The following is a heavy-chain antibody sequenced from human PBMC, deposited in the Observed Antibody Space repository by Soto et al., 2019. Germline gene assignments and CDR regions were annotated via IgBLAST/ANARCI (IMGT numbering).Heavy chain of an antibody. Sequence: ASVKVSCKASGYTFTSYYMHWVRQAPGQGLEWMGIINPSGGSTSYAQKFQGRVTMTRDTSTSTVYMELSSLRSEDTAVYYCARASGLRCLEWLSYQYNWFDPWGEGTLVTVSS. V-gene: IGHV1-46*01. CDR2: INPSGGST. CDR1: GYTFTSYY. J-gene: IGHJ5*02. D-gene: IGHD3-3*01. CDR3: ARASGLRCLEWLSYQYNWFDP.